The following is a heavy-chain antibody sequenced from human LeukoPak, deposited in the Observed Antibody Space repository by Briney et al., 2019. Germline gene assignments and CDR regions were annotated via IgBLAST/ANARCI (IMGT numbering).Heavy chain of an antibody. CDR1: GYTFTGYY. Sequence: AASVTVSCKASGYTFTGYYMHWVRQAPGQGLEWMGWINPNSGGTNYAQKLQGRVTMTTDTSTSTAYMELRSLRSGDTAVYYCARGPGIVGATVYYYYYGMDVWGQGTTVTVSS. J-gene: IGHJ6*02. CDR3: ARGPGIVGATVYYYYYGMDV. CDR2: INPNSGGT. D-gene: IGHD1-26*01. V-gene: IGHV1-2*02.